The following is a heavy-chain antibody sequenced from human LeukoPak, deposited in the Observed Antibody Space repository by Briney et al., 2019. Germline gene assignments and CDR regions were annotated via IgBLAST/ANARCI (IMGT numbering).Heavy chain of an antibody. Sequence: GGSLRLSCAASGFTFSSYAMSWVRQAPGKGLEWVSAISGSGGSTYYADSVKGRFTISRGNSKNTLYLQMNSLRAEDTAVYYCAKDLGRRDGYNYGVYFDYWGQGTLVTVSS. CDR2: ISGSGGST. J-gene: IGHJ4*02. CDR1: GFTFSSYA. V-gene: IGHV3-23*01. CDR3: AKDLGRRDGYNYGVYFDY. D-gene: IGHD5-24*01.